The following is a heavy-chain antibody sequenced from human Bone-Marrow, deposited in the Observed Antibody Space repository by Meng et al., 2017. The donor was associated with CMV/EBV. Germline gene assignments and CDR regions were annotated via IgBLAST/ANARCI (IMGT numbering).Heavy chain of an antibody. J-gene: IGHJ4*02. Sequence: GSLRLSCAVYGGSFSGYYWSWVRQPPGKGLEWIGEINHSGSTNYNPSLKSRVTISVDTTKNQFSLKLSSVTAADTAVYYCARGRRSGSSSWLTHHQYFAYWGQGDLVNVSS. CDR3: ARGRRSGSSSWLTHHQYFAY. D-gene: IGHD6-13*01. CDR2: INHSGST. CDR1: GGSFSGYY. V-gene: IGHV4-34*01.